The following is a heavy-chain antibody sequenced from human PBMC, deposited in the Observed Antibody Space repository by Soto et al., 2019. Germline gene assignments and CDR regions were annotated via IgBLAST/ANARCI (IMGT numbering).Heavy chain of an antibody. Sequence: GGSLRLSCAASGFVFSDSAIHWVRQASGRGLEWVGRIRSKPSNYATGYAASVKGRFTISRDDSKNTAYLQMNSLKMEDTAVYYCTRVSVTPSDYWGQGILVTVSS. D-gene: IGHD4-17*01. V-gene: IGHV3-73*01. CDR1: GFVFSDSA. CDR3: TRVSVTPSDY. J-gene: IGHJ4*02. CDR2: IRSKPSNYAT.